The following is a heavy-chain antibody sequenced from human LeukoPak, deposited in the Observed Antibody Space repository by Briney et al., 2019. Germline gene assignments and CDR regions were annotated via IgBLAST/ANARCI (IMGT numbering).Heavy chain of an antibody. CDR2: INHSGST. CDR3: ARGRVDY. CDR1: GGSFSVYY. J-gene: IGHJ4*02. V-gene: IGHV4-34*01. Sequence: SETLSLTCAVYGGSFSVYYWSWIRQPPGKGLEWIGEINHSGSTNYNPSLKSRVTISVDTSKNQFSLKLSSVTAADTAVYYCARGRVDYWGQGTLVTVSS.